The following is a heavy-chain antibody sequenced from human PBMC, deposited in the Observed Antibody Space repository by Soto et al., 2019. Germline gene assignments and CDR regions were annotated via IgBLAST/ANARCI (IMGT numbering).Heavy chain of an antibody. D-gene: IGHD2-15*01. CDR3: ASSSMVDCSGGSCYLNWFDP. V-gene: IGHV4-59*01. CDR1: GCSISSYY. Sequence: ETLSLTCTVSGCSISSYYWSWIRQPPGKGLEWIGYIYYSGSTNYNPSLKSRVTISVDTSKNQLSLKLSSVTAADTAVYYCASSSMVDCSGGSCYLNWFDPWGQGTLVTVSS. J-gene: IGHJ5*02. CDR2: IYYSGST.